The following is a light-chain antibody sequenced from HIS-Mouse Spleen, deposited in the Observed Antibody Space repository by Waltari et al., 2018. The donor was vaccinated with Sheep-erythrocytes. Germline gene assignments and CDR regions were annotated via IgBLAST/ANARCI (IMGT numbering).Light chain of an antibody. Sequence: QSALTQPRPVSGSPGRSVTIPCTGTSSDVGGYNYVSCYQHHPGKAPKLMIYDVSTRPSGVPDRFSGSKSGNTASLTISGLQAEDEADYYCCSYAGSYNHVFATGTKVTVL. J-gene: IGLJ1*01. CDR1: SSDVGGYNY. V-gene: IGLV2-11*01. CDR2: DVS. CDR3: CSYAGSYNHV.